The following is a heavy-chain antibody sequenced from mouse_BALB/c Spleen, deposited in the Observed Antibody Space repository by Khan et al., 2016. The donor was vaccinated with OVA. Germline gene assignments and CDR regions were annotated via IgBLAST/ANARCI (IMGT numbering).Heavy chain of an antibody. CDR2: IDPANGYT. D-gene: IGHD2-4*01. CDR1: GFNIKDTY. CDR3: ARITNYDGAY. Sequence: MQLEESGAELVKPGASVKLSCTTSGFNIKDTYIHWVKQRPEQGLVWIGRIDPANGYTKFDPRFRGKATITTDTSSNTAYLQLSSLTSEDTAVYYCARITNYDGAYWGQGTLVTVSS. V-gene: IGHV14-3*02. J-gene: IGHJ3*01.